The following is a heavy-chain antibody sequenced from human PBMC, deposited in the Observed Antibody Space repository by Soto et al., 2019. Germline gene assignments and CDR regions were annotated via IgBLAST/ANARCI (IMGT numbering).Heavy chain of an antibody. CDR2: IHYSGSI. D-gene: IGHD1-26*01. V-gene: IGHV4-31*03. CDR1: DGSIDSGSYY. CDR3: TRGLDRAKLGY. J-gene: IGHJ4*02. Sequence: SETLSLTCTVSDGSIDSGSYYRSWVRQYPGKGLEWIGSIHYSGSIYYSPSLRSRLTMSADTSKNQFSLKLSSVTVTDTAVYYCTRGLDRAKLGYWGQG.